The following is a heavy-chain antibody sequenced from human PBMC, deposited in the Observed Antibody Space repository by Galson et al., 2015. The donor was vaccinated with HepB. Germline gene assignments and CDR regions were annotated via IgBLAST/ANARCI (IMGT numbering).Heavy chain of an antibody. CDR3: AREYCTNGVCHWYFDL. CDR1: GFTFGDYY. J-gene: IGHJ2*01. CDR2: ISSSGSTI. V-gene: IGHV3-11*01. Sequence: SLRLSCAASGFTFGDYYMSWIRQAPGKGLEWVSYISSSGSTIYYADSVKGRFTISRDNAKNSLYLQMNSLRAEDTAVYYCAREYCTNGVCHWYFDLWGRGTLVTVSS. D-gene: IGHD2-8*01.